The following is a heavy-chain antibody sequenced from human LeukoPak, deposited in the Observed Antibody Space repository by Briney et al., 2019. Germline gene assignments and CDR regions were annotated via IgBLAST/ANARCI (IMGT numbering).Heavy chain of an antibody. D-gene: IGHD1-26*01. V-gene: IGHV3-20*04. Sequence: GGSLRLSCAATGFTFSSYSMNWVRQAPGKGLEWVSGINWNGGSTGYADSVKGRFTISRDNAKNSLYLQMHSLRAEDTALYYCARGQSGSPNSEWDVWGKGTTVTVSS. CDR1: GFTFSSYS. J-gene: IGHJ6*04. CDR2: INWNGGST. CDR3: ARGQSGSPNSEWDV.